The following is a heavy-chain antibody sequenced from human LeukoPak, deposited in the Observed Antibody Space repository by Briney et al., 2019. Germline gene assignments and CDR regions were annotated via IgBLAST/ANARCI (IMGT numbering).Heavy chain of an antibody. CDR3: ARDPWYCSGGSCYSLKNRYYFDY. CDR2: INRNSGGT. CDR1: GYTFTGYY. D-gene: IGHD2-15*01. Sequence: ASVTVSCKASGYTFTGYYMHWVRQAPGQGLEWMGCINRNSGGTNCSQKIQGRVTMTRDTSITTAYMGLSRLRSDDTAVYYCARDPWYCSGGSCYSLKNRYYFDYWGQGTLVTVSS. J-gene: IGHJ4*02. V-gene: IGHV1-2*02.